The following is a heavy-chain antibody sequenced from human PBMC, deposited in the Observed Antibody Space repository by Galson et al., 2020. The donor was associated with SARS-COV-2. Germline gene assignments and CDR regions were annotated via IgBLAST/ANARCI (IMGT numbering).Heavy chain of an antibody. CDR2: ISGSGGST. V-gene: IGHV3-23*01. J-gene: IGHJ6*02. Sequence: AISGSGGSTYYADSVKGRFTISRDNSKNTLYLQMNSLRAEDTAVYYCAKDLEAYYYGSGSYYWSSRYYYGMDVWGQGTTVTVSS. CDR3: AKDLEAYYYGSGSYYWSSRYYYGMDV. D-gene: IGHD3-10*01.